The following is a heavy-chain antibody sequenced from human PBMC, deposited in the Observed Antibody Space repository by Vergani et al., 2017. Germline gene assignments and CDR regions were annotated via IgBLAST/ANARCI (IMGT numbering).Heavy chain of an antibody. V-gene: IGHV1-69*06. CDR1: GGTFSSYA. Sequence: VPLVQSGAEVKKPGSSVKVSCKASGGTFSSYAISWVRQAPGQGLEWMGGIIPIFGTTNYAQKFQGRVTITADKSTSTAYMGLSSLRSGDTAVYYCASWDYYDSSGYYTFDYWGQGTLVTVSS. CDR3: ASWDYYDSSGYYTFDY. D-gene: IGHD3-22*01. J-gene: IGHJ4*02. CDR2: IIPIFGTT.